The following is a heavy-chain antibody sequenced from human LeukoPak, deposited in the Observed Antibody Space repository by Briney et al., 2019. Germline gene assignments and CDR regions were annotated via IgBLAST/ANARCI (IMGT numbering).Heavy chain of an antibody. CDR2: INPNSGGT. CDR1: GYTFTGYY. D-gene: IGHD6-19*01. Sequence: ASVKVSCKASGYTFTGYYMHWVRQAPGQGLEWMGWINPNSGGTNYAQKFQGRVTMTRDTSISTAYMELSRLRSDDTAVYYCARAKKSTAVAGTLDYWGQGTLVTVSS. V-gene: IGHV1-2*02. J-gene: IGHJ4*02. CDR3: ARAKKSTAVAGTLDY.